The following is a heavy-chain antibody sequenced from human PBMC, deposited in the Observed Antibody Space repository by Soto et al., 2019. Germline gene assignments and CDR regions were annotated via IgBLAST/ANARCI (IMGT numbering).Heavy chain of an antibody. Sequence: PSETLSLTCAVYGGSFSCYYWIWIRQPPGKGLEWIGEINHSGSTNYNPSLKSRVTISVDTSKNQFSLKLSSVTAADTAVYYCARGRRYSYGAPFDYWGQGTLVTVSS. V-gene: IGHV4-34*01. CDR2: INHSGST. D-gene: IGHD5-18*01. CDR1: GGSFSCYY. CDR3: ARGRRYSYGAPFDY. J-gene: IGHJ4*02.